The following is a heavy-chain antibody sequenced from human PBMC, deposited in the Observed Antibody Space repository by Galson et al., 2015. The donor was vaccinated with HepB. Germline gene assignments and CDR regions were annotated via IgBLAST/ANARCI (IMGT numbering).Heavy chain of an antibody. CDR1: GYTFNSYG. D-gene: IGHD4-17*01. J-gene: IGHJ4*02. CDR2: ITPYNGKT. Sequence: SVKVSCKASGYTFNSYGLSWVRQAPGQGLEWVGWITPYNGKTNYAQKFQGRVTMTTDTSTSTAHMELRSLRSDDTAVYYCARGEAVTIYGHWGQGTLVTVSS. V-gene: IGHV1-18*01. CDR3: ARGEAVTIYGH.